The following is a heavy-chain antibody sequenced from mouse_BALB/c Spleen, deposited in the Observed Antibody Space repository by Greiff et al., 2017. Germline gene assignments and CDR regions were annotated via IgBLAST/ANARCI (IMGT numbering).Heavy chain of an antibody. CDR1: GYAFTNYL. D-gene: IGHD2-1*01. CDR3: AREAAYGNFLDY. Sequence: QVQLQQSGAELVRPVTSVKVSCKASGYAFTNYLIEWVKQRPGQGLEWIGVINPGSGGTNYNEKFKGKATLTADKSSSTAYMQLSSLTSDDSAVYFCAREAAYGNFLDYWGQGTTLTVSS. V-gene: IGHV1-54*01. CDR2: INPGSGGT. J-gene: IGHJ2*01.